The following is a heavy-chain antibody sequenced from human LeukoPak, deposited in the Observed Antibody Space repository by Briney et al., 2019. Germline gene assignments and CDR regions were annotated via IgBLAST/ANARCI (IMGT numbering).Heavy chain of an antibody. D-gene: IGHD2-21*01. CDR3: ARIAPDGDYYYYYMDV. CDR2: VYYSGST. V-gene: IGHV4-30-4*07. Sequence: SQTLSLTCAVSGGSISSGGYSWSWIRQPPGKGLEWIGYVYYSGSTNYNPSLKSRVTISVDTSQNQFSLRLSSVTAADTAVYYCARIAPDGDYYYYYMDVWGKGTTVTISS. CDR1: GGSISSGGYS. J-gene: IGHJ6*03.